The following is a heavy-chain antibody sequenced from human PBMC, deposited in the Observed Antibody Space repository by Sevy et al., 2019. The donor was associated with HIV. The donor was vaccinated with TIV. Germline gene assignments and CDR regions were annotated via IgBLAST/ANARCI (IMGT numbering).Heavy chain of an antibody. CDR1: GFTFSSYA. V-gene: IGHV3-64D*06. D-gene: IGHD6-13*01. Sequence: GGSLRLSCAASGFTFSSYAMHWVRQAPGKGLEYVSAISSNGGSTYYADSVKGRFTISRDNSKNTLYLQMSSLRAEDTAVYYCVKGEGSSWYSRCDYWGQGTLVTVSS. J-gene: IGHJ4*02. CDR2: ISSNGGST. CDR3: VKGEGSSWYSRCDY.